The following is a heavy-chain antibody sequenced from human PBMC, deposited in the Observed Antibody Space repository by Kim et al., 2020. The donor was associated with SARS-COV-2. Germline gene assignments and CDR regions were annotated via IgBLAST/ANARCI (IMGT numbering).Heavy chain of an antibody. CDR2: I. J-gene: IGHJ6*03. D-gene: IGHD3-10*01. CDR3: ARALGDYYYMDI. Sequence: IYYAASVRGRFIVDRDNTKNSIYLRMNSLRAEDTAVYFCARALGDYYYMDIWGKGTTVTVSS. V-gene: IGHV3-48*03.